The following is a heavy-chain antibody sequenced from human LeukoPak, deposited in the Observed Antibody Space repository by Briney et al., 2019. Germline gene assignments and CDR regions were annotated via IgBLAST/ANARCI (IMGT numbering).Heavy chain of an antibody. D-gene: IGHD6-13*01. CDR3: ARGSTAAPLLNDY. V-gene: IGHV4-59*01. CDR1: DGSISSYY. Sequence: SETLSLTCTVSDGSISSYYWSWIRQPPGKGLEWIGYIYYSGSTNYNPSLKSRVTISVDTSKNQFSLKLSSVTAADTAVYYCARGSTAAPLLNDYWGQGALVTVSS. CDR2: IYYSGST. J-gene: IGHJ4*02.